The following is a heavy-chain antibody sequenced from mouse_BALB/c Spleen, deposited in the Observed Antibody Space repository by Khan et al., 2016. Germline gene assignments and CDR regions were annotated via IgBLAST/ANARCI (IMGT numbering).Heavy chain of an antibody. CDR1: GFNIKDTY. J-gene: IGHJ3*01. CDR2: IDPANGNT. CDR3: ARAYYDYWFAY. V-gene: IGHV14-3*02. D-gene: IGHD2-4*01. Sequence: EVQLQQPGAELVKPGASVKLSCTASGFNIKDTYMHWVKQRPEQGLEWIGKIDPANGNTKYDPNFQGKATITADTSSNTAYLQLSSLTSEDTAVYYCARAYYDYWFAYWGQGTLVTVSA.